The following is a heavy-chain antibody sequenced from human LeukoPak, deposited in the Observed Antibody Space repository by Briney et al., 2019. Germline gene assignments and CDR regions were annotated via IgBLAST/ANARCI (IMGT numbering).Heavy chain of an antibody. CDR3: ARSMIVEGRYYFDY. CDR2: INPSGSSS. D-gene: IGHD3-22*01. V-gene: IGHV1-46*01. Sequence: ASVTVSCKASGYTFTSYYLHWVRQAPGQGLEWMGIINPSGSSSSYAQKFQGRVTMTTDTSTSTVYMELRSLRSEDTALYYCARSMIVEGRYYFDYWGQGTLVTVSS. J-gene: IGHJ4*02. CDR1: GYTFTSYY.